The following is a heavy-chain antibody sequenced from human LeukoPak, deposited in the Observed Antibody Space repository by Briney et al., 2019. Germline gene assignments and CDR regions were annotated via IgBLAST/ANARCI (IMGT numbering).Heavy chain of an antibody. CDR1: GFIFSKYW. J-gene: IGHJ5*02. V-gene: IGHV3-7*03. Sequence: SWGSLRLSCAASGFIFSKYWMSWVRQAPGKGLEWVANIKLDGREKYYVDSVKGRFTISRDNTQNSLYLQINSLRAEDTAVFYCARDQYDTWSRRGNFDPWGQGPLVTVSS. CDR3: ARDQYDTWSRRGNFDP. D-gene: IGHD3/OR15-3a*01. CDR2: IKLDGREK.